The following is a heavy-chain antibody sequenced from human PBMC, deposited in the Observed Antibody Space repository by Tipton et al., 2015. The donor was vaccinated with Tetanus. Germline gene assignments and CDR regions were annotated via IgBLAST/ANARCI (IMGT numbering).Heavy chain of an antibody. V-gene: IGHV4-59*11. CDR2: VYYTGST. D-gene: IGHD6-13*01. Sequence: GLVKPSETLSLTCAVYGGAFSGHYWTWIRQPPGKGLEWIGYVYYTGSTNHNPSLKSRVTISMDRSKNQISLQLTSVTAADTAVYFCAGVTAQRTELYFDHWGQGTLVTVSS. J-gene: IGHJ4*02. CDR3: AGVTAQRTELYFDH. CDR1: GGAFSGHY.